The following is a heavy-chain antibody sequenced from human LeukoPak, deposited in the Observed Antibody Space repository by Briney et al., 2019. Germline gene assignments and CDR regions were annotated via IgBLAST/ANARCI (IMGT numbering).Heavy chain of an antibody. CDR2: ISSSSTI. CDR3: AKGQYQLDY. Sequence: GGSLRLSCAASGFTFSSYSMNWVRQAPGKGLEWVSYISSSSTIYYADSVKGRFTISRDNVKNSLYLQMNSLRGEDTAVYYCAKGQYQLDYWGQGTLVTVSS. J-gene: IGHJ4*02. D-gene: IGHD2-2*01. V-gene: IGHV3-48*01. CDR1: GFTFSSYS.